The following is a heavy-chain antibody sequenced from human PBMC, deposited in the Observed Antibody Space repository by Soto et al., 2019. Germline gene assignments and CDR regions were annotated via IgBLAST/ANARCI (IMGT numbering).Heavy chain of an antibody. Sequence: QVQLVESGGGVVQPGRSLRLSCAASGFTFSSFGMHWVRQAPGKGLEWVAFISFDGSNKYYVDSVKGRFIISRDNSKNTLSLQMNSLKDEDTAVYYCAKDTSKYSNNWPAYYGLDVWGQGTTVTVSS. CDR3: AKDTSKYSNNWPAYYGLDV. V-gene: IGHV3-30*18. CDR2: ISFDGSNK. D-gene: IGHD6-13*01. CDR1: GFTFSSFG. J-gene: IGHJ6*02.